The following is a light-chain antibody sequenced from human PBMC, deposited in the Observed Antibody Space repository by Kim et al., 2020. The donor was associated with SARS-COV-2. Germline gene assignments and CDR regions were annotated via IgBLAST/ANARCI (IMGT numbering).Light chain of an antibody. J-gene: IGKJ2*01. CDR1: QDISNY. V-gene: IGKV1-33*01. CDR3: QQYDNPYT. Sequence: LSASVGDRVTITCQASQDISNYLNWYQQKPGKAPKLLIYDASNLETGVPSRFSGSGPGTDFTFTISSLQPEDIATYYCQQYDNPYTFGQGTKLEI. CDR2: DAS.